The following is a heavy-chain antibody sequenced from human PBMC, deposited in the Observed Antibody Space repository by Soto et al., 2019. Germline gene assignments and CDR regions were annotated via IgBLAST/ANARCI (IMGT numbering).Heavy chain of an antibody. Sequence: ASVKVSCKASGYTFTGYYMHWVRQAPGQGLEWMGWINPNSGGTNYAQKFQGRVTMTRDTSISTAYMELSRLRSDDTAVYYCARGREQLVPSYYYGMDVWGQGTTVTVSS. CDR1: GYTFTGYY. CDR2: INPNSGGT. V-gene: IGHV1-2*02. J-gene: IGHJ6*02. CDR3: ARGREQLVPSYYYGMDV. D-gene: IGHD6-6*01.